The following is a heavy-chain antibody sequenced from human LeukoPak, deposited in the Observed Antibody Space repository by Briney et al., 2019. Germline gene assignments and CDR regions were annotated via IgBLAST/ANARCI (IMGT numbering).Heavy chain of an antibody. CDR1: GFTFNNYA. CDR2: ISGDGVSP. J-gene: IGHJ4*02. V-gene: IGHV3-23*01. CDR3: ARDPGAFPYFFDY. D-gene: IGHD4/OR15-4a*01. Sequence: GGSLRLSCAAYGFTFNNYALTWVRQTPGKGLECVSAISGDGVSPYYADSVRGRFTISRDNSKNTLYLQMNSLRVEDTAVYFCARDPGAFPYFFDYWGQGTLDTVSS.